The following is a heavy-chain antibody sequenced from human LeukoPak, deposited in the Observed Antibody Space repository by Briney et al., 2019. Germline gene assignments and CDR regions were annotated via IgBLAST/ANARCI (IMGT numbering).Heavy chain of an antibody. CDR1: GYTFTSYG. J-gene: IGHJ4*02. V-gene: IGHV1-18*01. CDR3: ARDGTSMDGSGSYYNLRYSY. CDR2: ISAYNGNT. Sequence: ASVKVSCKASGYTFTSYGISWVRQAPGQGLEWMGWISAYNGNTNYAQKLQGRVTMTTDTSTSTAYMELSSLRSEDTAVYYCARDGTSMDGSGSYYNLRYSYWGQGTLVTVSS. D-gene: IGHD3-10*01.